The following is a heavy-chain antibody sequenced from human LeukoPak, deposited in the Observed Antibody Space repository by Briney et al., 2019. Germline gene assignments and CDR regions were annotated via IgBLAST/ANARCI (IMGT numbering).Heavy chain of an antibody. J-gene: IGHJ4*02. V-gene: IGHV4-34*01. D-gene: IGHD3-16*01. CDR2: INHSGST. CDR3: ARFSAPLRFRIDY. Sequence: PSETLSLTCGVYDGSFSSYYWSWIRQPPGKGLEWIGEINHSGSTNYNPSLKSRLTISVDKSKNQFSLKLSSVTAADTAVYYCARFSAPLRFRIDYWGQGTLVTVSS. CDR1: DGSFSSYY.